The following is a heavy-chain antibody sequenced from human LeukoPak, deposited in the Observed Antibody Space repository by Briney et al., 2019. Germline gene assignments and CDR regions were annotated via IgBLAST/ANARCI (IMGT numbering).Heavy chain of an antibody. Sequence: PGGSLRLSCAASGFTFSSYWMSWVRQAPGKGLERVANIKQDGSEKYYVDSVKGRFTISRDNAKNSLYLQMNSLRAEDTAVYYCARDNYYGSGTFDYWGQGTLVTVSS. J-gene: IGHJ4*02. V-gene: IGHV3-7*01. CDR3: ARDNYYGSGTFDY. D-gene: IGHD3-10*01. CDR2: IKQDGSEK. CDR1: GFTFSSYW.